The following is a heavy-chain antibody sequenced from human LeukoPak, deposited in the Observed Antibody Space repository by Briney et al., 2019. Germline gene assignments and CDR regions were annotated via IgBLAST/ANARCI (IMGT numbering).Heavy chain of an antibody. CDR2: ISYDGSNK. J-gene: IGHJ6*03. CDR1: GFTFRCYG. D-gene: IGHD3-3*01. Sequence: GGSLRHSCAASGFTFRCYGMHWVRPAPGKGLEWVAVISYDGSNKYYADVVKGRFTISRGNSKKPLYLQMNTQRAEDTAVYYCAKEGVADFWSGYYYYMDVWGKGNTVTVSS. CDR3: AKEGVADFWSGYYYYMDV. V-gene: IGHV3-30*18.